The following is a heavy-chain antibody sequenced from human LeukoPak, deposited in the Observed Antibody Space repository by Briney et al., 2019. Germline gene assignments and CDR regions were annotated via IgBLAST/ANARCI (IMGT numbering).Heavy chain of an antibody. D-gene: IGHD3-22*01. CDR1: GGPISRGDYY. J-gene: IGHJ4*02. Sequence: PSETLSLTCTVSGGPISRGDYYWRWIRKPPAKGLEWIGYIYYSGSTYYNPSLKSRVTISVDTSKNQFSLKLSSVTAADTAVYYCAREADYYDSSGYYYSPLYYFDYWGQGTLVTVSS. CDR3: AREADYYDSSGYYYSPLYYFDY. V-gene: IGHV4-30-4*01. CDR2: IYYSGST.